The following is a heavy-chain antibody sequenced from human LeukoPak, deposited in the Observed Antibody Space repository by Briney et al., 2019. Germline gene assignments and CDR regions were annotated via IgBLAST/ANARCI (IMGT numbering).Heavy chain of an antibody. CDR3: ARGAPPDS. V-gene: IGHV4-31*03. CDR1: GASFNTGDYH. J-gene: IGHJ4*02. Sequence: PSQTLSLTCIVSGASFNTGDYHWNWNRQHPGKGLEWIGYIYNSGSTYYNPSLKSRVTISVDTSKNHFSLRLTSVTAADSAVYYCARGAPPDSWGQGTLVTVSS. CDR2: IYNSGST.